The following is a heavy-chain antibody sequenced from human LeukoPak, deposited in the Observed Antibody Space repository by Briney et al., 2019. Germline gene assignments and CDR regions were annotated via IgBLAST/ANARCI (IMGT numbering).Heavy chain of an antibody. CDR3: ASGHLANFDY. Sequence: ASVKVSCKASGYTFTGYYMHWVRQAPGQGLEWMGWMNPNSGNTGYAQKFQGRVTMTRNTSISTAYMELSSLRSEDTAVYYCASGHLANFDYWGQGTLVTVSS. CDR2: MNPNSGNT. V-gene: IGHV1-8*02. J-gene: IGHJ4*02. CDR1: GYTFTGYY.